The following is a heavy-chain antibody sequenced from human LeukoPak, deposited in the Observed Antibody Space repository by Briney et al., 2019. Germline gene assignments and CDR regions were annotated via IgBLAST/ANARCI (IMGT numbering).Heavy chain of an antibody. J-gene: IGHJ4*02. CDR1: GGSISSYY. D-gene: IGHD5-24*01. V-gene: IGHV4-59*01. Sequence: SETLSLTCTVSGGSISSYYWSWIRQPPGKGLEWIGYIYYSGSTNYHPSLKSRVTISVDTSKNQFSLKLSSVTAADTAVYYCAREMATIFDYWGQGTLVTVSS. CDR3: AREMATIFDY. CDR2: IYYSGST.